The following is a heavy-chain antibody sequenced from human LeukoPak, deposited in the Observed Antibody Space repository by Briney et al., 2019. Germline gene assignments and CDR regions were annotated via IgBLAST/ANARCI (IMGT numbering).Heavy chain of an antibody. CDR2: ISYDGSNK. Sequence: GSLRLSCSASGFTFSSYAMHRVRQAPGKGLEWVAVISYDGSNKYYADSVKGRFTISRDNSKNTLYLQMNSLRAEDTAVYYCAIVPYGDYDVATNYYYGMDVWGKGTTVTVSS. CDR1: GFTFSSYA. D-gene: IGHD4-17*01. CDR3: AIVPYGDYDVATNYYYGMDV. V-gene: IGHV3-30*04. J-gene: IGHJ6*04.